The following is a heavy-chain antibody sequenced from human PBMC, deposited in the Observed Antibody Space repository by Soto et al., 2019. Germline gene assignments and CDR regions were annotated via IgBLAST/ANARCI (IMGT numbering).Heavy chain of an antibody. J-gene: IGHJ4*02. CDR2: ISSSSSYI. D-gene: IGHD3-9*01. Sequence: PGGSLRLSCASSGFTFSSYSMNWVLQAPGKGLEWVSSISSSSSYIYYADSVKGRFTISRDNAKNSLYLQMNSLRAEDTAVYYCARAMVLRYFDWADYWGQGTLVTVSS. CDR1: GFTFSSYS. CDR3: ARAMVLRYFDWADY. V-gene: IGHV3-21*01.